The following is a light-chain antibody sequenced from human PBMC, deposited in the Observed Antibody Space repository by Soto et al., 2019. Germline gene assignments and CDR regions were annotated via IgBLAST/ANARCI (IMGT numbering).Light chain of an antibody. J-gene: IGKJ1*01. V-gene: IGKV3-15*01. CDR1: QSVSSN. CDR2: GAS. Sequence: EIVMTQSPATLSVSPGERATLSCRASQSVSSNLAWYQQKPGQAPRRLIYGASTRATGIPARFSGSESGTEFTLTISSLQSEDFAVYYCQQYNNWPWTFGQGTKVEIK. CDR3: QQYNNWPWT.